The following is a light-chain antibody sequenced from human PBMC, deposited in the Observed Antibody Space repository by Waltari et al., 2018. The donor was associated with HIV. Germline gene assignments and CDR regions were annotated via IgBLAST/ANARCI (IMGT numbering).Light chain of an antibody. CDR3: QQRGSSPYT. Sequence: EVVLTLSPSTLSFSPGVRATLSVKTSQTISTTYLAWYQKRPGQAPRLRIYGASSSATGIPDRCSGRGAGTDVNLTISRREREDVAVYYCQQRGSSPYTSGQGTKLEIK. CDR1: QTISTTY. J-gene: IGKJ2*01. V-gene: IGKV3-20*01. CDR2: GAS.